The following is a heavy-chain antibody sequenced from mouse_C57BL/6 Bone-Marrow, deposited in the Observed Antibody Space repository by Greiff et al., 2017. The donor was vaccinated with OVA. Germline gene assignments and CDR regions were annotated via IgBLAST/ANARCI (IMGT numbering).Heavy chain of an antibody. D-gene: IGHD2-5*01. J-gene: IGHJ3*01. CDR3: EREKDYSTAWFAY. CDR1: GYTFTSYW. V-gene: IGHV1-55*01. Sequence: VQLQQPGAELVKPGASVKMSCKASGYTFTSYWITWVKQRPGQGLEWIGDIYPGSGSTNYNEKFKSKATLTVDTSSSTAYMQLSSLTSADSAVYNCEREKDYSTAWFAYWGQGTLVTVSA. CDR2: IYPGSGST.